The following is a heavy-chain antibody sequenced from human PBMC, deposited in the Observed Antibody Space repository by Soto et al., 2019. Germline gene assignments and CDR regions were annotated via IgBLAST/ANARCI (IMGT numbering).Heavy chain of an antibody. CDR2: MNPNSGNT. CDR1: GYTFTSYD. CDR3: ARRSGFGLVIIHGWLDP. Sequence: ASVEVSCKDSGYTFTSYDINWVRHATGQGLEWMGWMNPNSGNTGYAQKFQGRVTMTRNTSISTAYMELSSLRSEDTAVYYCARRSGFGLVIIHGWLDPWGQGTLVTVSS. V-gene: IGHV1-8*01. D-gene: IGHD3-3*01. J-gene: IGHJ5*02.